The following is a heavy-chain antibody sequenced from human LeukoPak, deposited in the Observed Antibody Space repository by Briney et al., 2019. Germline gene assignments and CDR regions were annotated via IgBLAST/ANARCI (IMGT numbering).Heavy chain of an antibody. D-gene: IGHD6-13*01. J-gene: IGHJ3*02. CDR1: GYTFTSYH. Sequence: ASVKVSCKASGYTFTSYHMHWVRQAPGQGLEWMGIINPSGGSTSYAQKFQGRVTMTRDTSTSTVYVELSSLRSEDTAVYYCAREAARGAFDIWGQGTMVTVSS. V-gene: IGHV1-46*01. CDR2: INPSGGST. CDR3: AREAARGAFDI.